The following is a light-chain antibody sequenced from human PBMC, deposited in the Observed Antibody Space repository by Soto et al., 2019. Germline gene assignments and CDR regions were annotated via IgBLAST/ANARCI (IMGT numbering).Light chain of an antibody. J-gene: IGLJ1*01. Sequence: QSALTQPASVSGSPGQSITISCTGTTSDIGGYNFVSWYQQRPGKAPKLLIYDVRNRPSGVSNRFSGSKSGNTASLTISGLQAEDEADYYCNSYRSISTYVFGSGTKVTVL. CDR2: DVR. V-gene: IGLV2-14*01. CDR1: TSDIGGYNF. CDR3: NSYRSISTYV.